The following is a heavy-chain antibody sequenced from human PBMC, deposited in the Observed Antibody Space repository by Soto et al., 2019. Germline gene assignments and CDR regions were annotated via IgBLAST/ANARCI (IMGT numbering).Heavy chain of an antibody. V-gene: IGHV3-33*01. J-gene: IGHJ4*02. Sequence: QVQLVESGGGVVQPGRSLRLSCGASGFTFSVYGIHWVRQAPGKGLEWVAVIWSDGSHKYYADSVKGRFTISRDNSKNTLYLQMNSLRAEDTAVYYCARASGPFDYWGQGTLVTVSS. CDR1: GFTFSVYG. CDR2: IWSDGSHK. CDR3: ARASGPFDY. D-gene: IGHD2-8*02.